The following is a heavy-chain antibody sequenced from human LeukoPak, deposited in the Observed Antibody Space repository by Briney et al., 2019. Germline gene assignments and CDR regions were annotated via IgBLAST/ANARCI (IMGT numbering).Heavy chain of an antibody. Sequence: GKSLRLSCAASGFTFSRYGMHWVRQAPGKGLEWVAVIWYDGSNKDYGDSVKGRFTISRDNSKNTLYPQMNSLRAEDTAVYYCARNSYSGSYYLDDWGQGSLVTVSS. D-gene: IGHD6-13*01. CDR2: IWYDGSNK. J-gene: IGHJ4*02. CDR1: GFTFSRYG. V-gene: IGHV3-33*01. CDR3: ARNSYSGSYYLDD.